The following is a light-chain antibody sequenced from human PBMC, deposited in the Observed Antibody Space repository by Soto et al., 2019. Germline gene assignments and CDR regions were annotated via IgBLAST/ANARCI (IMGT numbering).Light chain of an antibody. CDR3: QQYNNWPS. Sequence: NQMTQSPSTLSASVGDRVTLTCRASQSVSMWLAWYQQKPGKAPKLLIYEASILESGVPSRFSGSGFGTEFTLTINGLLPEDFVTYYCQQYNNWPSFGQGTKVDI. CDR1: QSVSMW. J-gene: IGKJ1*01. CDR2: EAS. V-gene: IGKV1-5*03.